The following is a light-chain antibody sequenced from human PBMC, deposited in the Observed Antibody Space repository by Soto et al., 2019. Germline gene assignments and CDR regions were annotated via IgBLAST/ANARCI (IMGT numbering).Light chain of an antibody. CDR2: EVS. Sequence: QSALTQPASVSGSPGQSITISCTGTSSDVGGYNYVSWYQQHPGKAPKLMIYEVSNRPSGFSNRFSGSKSGNTAYLTISGLQAEDEADYYCSSYTTSSTHWVFGGGTKLTVL. CDR1: SSDVGGYNY. CDR3: SSYTTSSTHWV. V-gene: IGLV2-14*01. J-gene: IGLJ3*02.